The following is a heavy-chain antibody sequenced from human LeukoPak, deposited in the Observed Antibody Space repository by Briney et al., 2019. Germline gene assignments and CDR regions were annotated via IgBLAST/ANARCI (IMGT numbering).Heavy chain of an antibody. V-gene: IGHV3-48*01. Sequence: GGSLRLSCAAPGFTFSSYSMNWVRQAPGKGLEWVSYISSSSSTIYYADPVKGRFTISRDNAKNSLYLQMNSLRAEDTAVYYCARGPAAIVYYYYGMDVWGQGTTVTVSS. CDR2: ISSSSSTI. J-gene: IGHJ6*02. CDR1: GFTFSSYS. D-gene: IGHD2-2*01. CDR3: ARGPAAIVYYYYGMDV.